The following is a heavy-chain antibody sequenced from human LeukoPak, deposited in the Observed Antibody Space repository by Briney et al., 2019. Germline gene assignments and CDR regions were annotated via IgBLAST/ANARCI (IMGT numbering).Heavy chain of an antibody. V-gene: IGHV3-33*01. CDR2: IWYDGSNK. D-gene: IGHD1-26*01. CDR3: ARGFSQGVDY. Sequence: PGGSLRLSCAASGFIFSSSGMHWVRQTPGKGLEWVGIIWYDGSNKYYADSVKGRFTISRDNSKNTLYLQMNSLRAEDTAVYYCARGFSQGVDYWGQGTLVTVSS. J-gene: IGHJ4*02. CDR1: GFIFSSSG.